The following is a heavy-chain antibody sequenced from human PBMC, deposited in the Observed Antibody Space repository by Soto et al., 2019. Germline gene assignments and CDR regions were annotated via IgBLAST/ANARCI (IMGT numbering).Heavy chain of an antibody. J-gene: IGHJ6*02. D-gene: IGHD5-18*01. CDR3: ARDKGPGYSFAKNFYCMDV. CDR1: GFTFSSYS. V-gene: IGHV3-21*01. Sequence: EVQLVESGGGLVKPGGSLRLSCAASGFTFSSYSMNWVRQAPGKGLEWVSSISSSSSYIYYADSVKGRFTISRDNAKNSPYLQMNSLRAEDTDVYYCARDKGPGYSFAKNFYCMDVWGQGTTVTVSS. CDR2: ISSSSSYI.